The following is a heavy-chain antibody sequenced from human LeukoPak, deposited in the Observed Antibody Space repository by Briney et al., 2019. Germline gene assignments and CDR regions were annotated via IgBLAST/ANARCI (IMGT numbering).Heavy chain of an antibody. CDR3: ARRDFWSGYYNY. D-gene: IGHD3-3*01. J-gene: IGHJ4*02. CDR2: INHSGST. CDR1: GFTVSSNY. V-gene: IGHV4-34*01. Sequence: LRLSCAASGFTVSSNYMSWVRQPPGKGLEWIGEINHSGSTSYSPSLKSRVTITEDTSKNQFSLKLSSVTAADTAVYYCARRDFWSGYYNYWGQGTLVTVSS.